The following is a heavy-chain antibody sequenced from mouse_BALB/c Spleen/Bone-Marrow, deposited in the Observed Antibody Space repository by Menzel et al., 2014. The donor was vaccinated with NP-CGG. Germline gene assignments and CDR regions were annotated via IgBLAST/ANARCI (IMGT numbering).Heavy chain of an antibody. V-gene: IGHV7-1*02. D-gene: IGHD2-10*02. CDR3: ARDVGYGNYFVY. CDR1: GFTFSDFY. J-gene: IGHJ3*01. CDR2: SRNKAKHYTT. Sequence: DVMLVESGGGLVQPGDSLRLSCATSGFTFSDFYMEWVRQPPGKRLGWIAASRNKAKHYTTEYSASVKGRFIVSRDTSQSILYLQMNALRAEDTAIYYCARDVGYGNYFVYWGQGTLVTVSA.